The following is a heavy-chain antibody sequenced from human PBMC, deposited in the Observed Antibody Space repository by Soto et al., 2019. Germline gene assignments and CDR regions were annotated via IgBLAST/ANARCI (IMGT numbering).Heavy chain of an antibody. CDR3: ARERMGFCSGGSCYPTAPRDTWFDP. D-gene: IGHD2-15*01. V-gene: IGHV6-1*01. CDR1: GDSVSSNSAA. Sequence: SQTLSLTXAISGDSVSSNSAAWNWIRQSPSRGLEWLGRTYYRSKWYNDYAVSVKSRITINPDTSKNQFSLQLNSVTPEDTAGYYWARERMGFCSGGSCYPTAPRDTWFDPWGQETLVTVSS. J-gene: IGHJ5*02. CDR2: TYYRSKWYN.